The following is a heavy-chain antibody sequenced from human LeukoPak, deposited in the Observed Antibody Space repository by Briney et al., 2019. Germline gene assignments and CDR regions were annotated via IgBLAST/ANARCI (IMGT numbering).Heavy chain of an antibody. V-gene: IGHV3-48*03. D-gene: IGHD6-19*01. CDR1: GFTFSSYE. CDR3: AKTRPPIAVAGTFDY. Sequence: GGSLRLSCAASGFTFSSYEMNWVRQAPGKGLEWVSYISSSGSTIYYADSVKGRFTISRDNAKNSLYLQMNSLRAEDTAVYYCAKTRPPIAVAGTFDYWGQGTLVTVSS. CDR2: ISSSGSTI. J-gene: IGHJ4*02.